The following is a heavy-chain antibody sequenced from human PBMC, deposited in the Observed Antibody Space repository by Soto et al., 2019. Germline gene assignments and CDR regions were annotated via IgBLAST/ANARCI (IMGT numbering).Heavy chain of an antibody. D-gene: IGHD2-2*01. V-gene: IGHV1-2*02. J-gene: IGHJ6*03. CDR1: GYTFTGYY. Sequence: QVQLVQSGAEVKKPGASVKVSCKASGYTFTGYYMHWVRQAPGQGLEWMGWINPNSGGTNYAQKRQGRVTMSRHTPLDGSYMDLSSLRSDDTAVYYYARDPRYCRSTSCSLTPYYMDGWGKGTTVTVS. CDR2: INPNSGGT. CDR3: ARDPRYCRSTSCSLTPYYMDG.